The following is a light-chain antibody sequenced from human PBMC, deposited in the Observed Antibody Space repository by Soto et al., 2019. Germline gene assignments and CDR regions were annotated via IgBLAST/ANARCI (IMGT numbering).Light chain of an antibody. CDR3: GTWDSGMSAVV. J-gene: IGLJ2*01. Sequence: QSVLTQPPSVSAAPGQKVTISCSGSNSNIGNTYVSWYQQLPGTAPKLLIYDNSHRPSGIPDRFSGSKSGTSATLGITGLQAGDEADYYCGTWDSGMSAVVFGGGTTLTVL. CDR2: DNS. V-gene: IGLV1-51*01. CDR1: NSNIGNTY.